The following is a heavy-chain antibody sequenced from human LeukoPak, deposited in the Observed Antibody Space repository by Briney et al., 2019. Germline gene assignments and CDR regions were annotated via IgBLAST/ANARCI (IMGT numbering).Heavy chain of an antibody. CDR2: INPSGGST. Sequence: ASVKVSCKASGYTFTSYYMHWVRQAPGQGLEWMGIINPSGGSTSYAQKFQGRVTMTRDTSTSTVYMELSSLRSEDTAVYYCARVLKGYYYMDVWGKGTTVTISS. CDR3: ARVLKGYYYMDV. J-gene: IGHJ6*03. V-gene: IGHV1-46*01. CDR1: GYTFTSYY.